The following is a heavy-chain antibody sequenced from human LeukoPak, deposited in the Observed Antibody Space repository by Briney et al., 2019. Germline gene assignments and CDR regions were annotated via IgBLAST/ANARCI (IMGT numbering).Heavy chain of an antibody. J-gene: IGHJ4*02. CDR3: ARGRGAGYFDF. CDR2: ITPNSSGT. CDR1: GYTFTAYN. Sequence: ASVPVSCKASGYTFTAYNIHWVRQAPGQGLEWMGWITPNSSGTNYAQKFQGRVTLTRDPSISTAYMELSRLRSDDTAVYSCARGRGAGYFDFWGQETPVTVSS. V-gene: IGHV1-2*02. D-gene: IGHD4/OR15-4a*01.